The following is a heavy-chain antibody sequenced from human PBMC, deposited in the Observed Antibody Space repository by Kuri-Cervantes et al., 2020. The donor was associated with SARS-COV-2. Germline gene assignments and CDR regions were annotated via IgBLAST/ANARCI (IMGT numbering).Heavy chain of an antibody. D-gene: IGHD3-3*01. CDR2: IIPIFGTA. Sequence: SVKISCKASGGTFSSYAISWVRQAPGQGLEWMGGIIPIFGTANYAQKFQGRVTITADESTSTAYMELSSLRAEDTAVYYCARDREITIFGVVTFNWFDPWGQGPLVTVSS. V-gene: IGHV1-69*13. CDR1: GGTFSSYA. J-gene: IGHJ5*02. CDR3: ARDREITIFGVVTFNWFDP.